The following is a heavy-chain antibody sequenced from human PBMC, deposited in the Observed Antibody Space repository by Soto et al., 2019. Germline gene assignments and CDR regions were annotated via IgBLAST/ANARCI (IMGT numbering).Heavy chain of an antibody. Sequence: QVQLVESGGGVVQPGRSLRLSCAASGCTFSSYGIHWVRQAPGKGLEWVAVISYDGSNKYYADSVKGRFTISRDNSKNTLYLQMNSLRAEDTAVYYCAKDRPSGSRPYYYGMDVWGQGTTVTVSS. J-gene: IGHJ6*02. CDR1: GCTFSSYG. D-gene: IGHD1-26*01. CDR3: AKDRPSGSRPYYYGMDV. V-gene: IGHV3-30*18. CDR2: ISYDGSNK.